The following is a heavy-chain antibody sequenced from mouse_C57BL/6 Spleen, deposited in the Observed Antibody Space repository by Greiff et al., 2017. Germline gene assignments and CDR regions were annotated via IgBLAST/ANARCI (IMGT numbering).Heavy chain of an antibody. CDR3: ARQGYYSKDYYAMDY. J-gene: IGHJ4*01. CDR2: ISSGGSYT. CDR1: GFTFSSYG. D-gene: IGHD2-5*01. Sequence: EVNVVESGGDLVKPGGSLKLSCAASGFTFSSYGMSWVRQTPDKRLEWVATISSGGSYTYYPDSVKGRFTISRDNAKNTLYLQMSSLKSEDTAMYYCARQGYYSKDYYAMDYWGQGTSVTVSS. V-gene: IGHV5-6*01.